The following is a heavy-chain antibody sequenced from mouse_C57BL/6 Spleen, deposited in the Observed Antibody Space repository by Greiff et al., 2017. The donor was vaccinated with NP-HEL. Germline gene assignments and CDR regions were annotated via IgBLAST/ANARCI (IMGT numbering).Heavy chain of an antibody. D-gene: IGHD1-1*01. Sequence: QVQLQQSGAELVKPGASVKMSCKASGYTFTSYWITWVKQRPGQGLEWIGDIYPGSGSTNYNEKFKSKATLTVDTSSSTAYMQLSSLTSEDSAVYYCARGDYYGSSYDYYAMDYWGQGTSVTVSS. CDR2: IYPGSGST. CDR1: GYTFTSYW. V-gene: IGHV1-55*01. J-gene: IGHJ4*01. CDR3: ARGDYYGSSYDYYAMDY.